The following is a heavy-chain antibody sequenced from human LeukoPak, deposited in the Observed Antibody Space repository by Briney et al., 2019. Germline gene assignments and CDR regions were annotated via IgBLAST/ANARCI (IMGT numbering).Heavy chain of an antibody. CDR3: ARAGYGTGWYPGALDY. CDR2: IWFDGSNK. Sequence: PGGSLRLSCAASGFTFSSYGMHWVRHAPGKGLQWVVVIWFDGSNKYYADSVKGRFTISRDNSKNTLYLQMNSLRVEDTAVYYCARAGYGTGWYPGALDYWGQGTLVTVSS. D-gene: IGHD6-19*01. J-gene: IGHJ4*02. CDR1: GFTFSSYG. V-gene: IGHV3-33*01.